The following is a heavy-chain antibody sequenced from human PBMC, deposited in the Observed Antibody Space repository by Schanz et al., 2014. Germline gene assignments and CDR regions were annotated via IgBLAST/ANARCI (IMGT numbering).Heavy chain of an antibody. J-gene: IGHJ4*02. CDR2: INPSEGGT. CDR1: GYTFTNFY. V-gene: IGHV1-46*03. CDR3: ARGDSIVQEINFAY. Sequence: QVQLVQSGTEVKKPGASVKVSCKASGYTFTNFYIHWVRQAPGQGLEWVGIINPSEGGTSFPQKFKDRLTMTSDTSTSTFYMELSSLRSEDTAVYYCARGDSIVQEINFAYWGQGSLVTVSS. D-gene: IGHD2-15*01.